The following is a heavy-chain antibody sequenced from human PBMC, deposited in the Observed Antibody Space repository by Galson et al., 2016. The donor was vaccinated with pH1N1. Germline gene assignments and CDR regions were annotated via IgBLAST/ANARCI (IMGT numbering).Heavy chain of an antibody. CDR3: ARLDIPTVPHPFDY. CDR2: INYSGNT. V-gene: IGHV4-31*03. D-gene: IGHD4-17*01. Sequence: TLSLTCTVSGGSISSGGYLWNWVRQLPGKGLEWVGYINYSGNTYYNPSLESRMSMSVDTSKNQFSLKLSSVTAADTAVYYCARLDIPTVPHPFDYWGQGTLVTVSS. CDR1: GGSISSGGYL. J-gene: IGHJ4*02.